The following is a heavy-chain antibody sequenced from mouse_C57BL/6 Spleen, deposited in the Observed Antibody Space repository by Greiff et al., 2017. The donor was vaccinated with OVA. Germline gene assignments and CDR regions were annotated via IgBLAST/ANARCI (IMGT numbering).Heavy chain of an antibody. J-gene: IGHJ1*03. V-gene: IGHV5-4*01. CDR3: AREEETDWYFDV. Sequence: EVKLMESGGGLVKPGGSLKLSCAASGFTFSSYAMSWVRQTPEKRLEWVATISDGGSYTYYPDNVKGRFTISRANAKNNPYMQMSHLQSADTAMYDCAREEETDWYFDVWGTGTTVTVSS. CDR2: ISDGGSYT. CDR1: GFTFSSYA.